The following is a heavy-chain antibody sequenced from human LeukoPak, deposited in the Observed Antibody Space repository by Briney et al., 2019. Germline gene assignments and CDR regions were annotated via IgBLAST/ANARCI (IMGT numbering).Heavy chain of an antibody. CDR3: ARGFIAARYYYYYYYMDV. J-gene: IGHJ6*03. V-gene: IGHV4-34*01. CDR2: INHSGST. Sequence: SETLSLTCAVYGGSFSGYYWSWIRRPPGKGLEWIGEINHSGSTNYNPSLKSRVTISVDTSKNQFSLKLSSVTAADTAVYYCARGFIAARYYYYYYYMDVWGKGTTVTVSS. CDR1: GGSFSGYY. D-gene: IGHD6-25*01.